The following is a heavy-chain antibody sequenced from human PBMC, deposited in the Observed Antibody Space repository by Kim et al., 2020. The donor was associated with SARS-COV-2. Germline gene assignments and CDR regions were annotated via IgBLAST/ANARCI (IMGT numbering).Heavy chain of an antibody. CDR1: GFTFRNNA. CDR3: ARSNFMDV. CDR2: IDTSGGRT. Sequence: GGSLRLSCAASGFTFRNNAMNWVRQAPGKGLEWVSTIDTSGGRTYYADSVRCRFTVSRDNSKNTLYLQMSSLSAEDTAIFYCARSNFMDVWGQGTTVTVSS. J-gene: IGHJ6*02. D-gene: IGHD1-1*01. V-gene: IGHV3-23*01.